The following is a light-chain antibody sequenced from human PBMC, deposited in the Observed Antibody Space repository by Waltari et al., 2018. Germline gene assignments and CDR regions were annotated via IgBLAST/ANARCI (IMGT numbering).Light chain of an antibody. CDR3: QQYNNGPPET. CDR1: QSINSN. CDR2: EAS. V-gene: IGKV3-15*01. Sequence: IVMTQSPATLSVSPGEVATLSCRASQSINSNVAWYQQKPGQAPRLLIYEASTRATGVPARFSGIGSGTEFTLTISSLQSEDSATYYCQQYNNGPPETFGQGTKVEIK. J-gene: IGKJ1*01.